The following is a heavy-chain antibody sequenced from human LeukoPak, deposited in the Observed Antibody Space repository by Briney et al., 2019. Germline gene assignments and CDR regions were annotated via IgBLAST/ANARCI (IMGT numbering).Heavy chain of an antibody. D-gene: IGHD6-19*01. Sequence: VKVSCKASGYTFTGYYMHWVRQAPGQGLEWMGWINPNSGGTNYAQKFQGRVTMTRDTSISTAYMELSRLRSDDTAVYYCASSPYSSGWYGLPFDCWGQGTLVTVSS. V-gene: IGHV1-2*02. CDR1: GYTFTGYY. J-gene: IGHJ4*02. CDR2: INPNSGGT. CDR3: ASSPYSSGWYGLPFDC.